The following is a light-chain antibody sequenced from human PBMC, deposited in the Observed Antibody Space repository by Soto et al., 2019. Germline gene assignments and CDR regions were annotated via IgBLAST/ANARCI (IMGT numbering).Light chain of an antibody. CDR1: SSDIGAYNF. Sequence: QSVLTQPAAVSGSPGQSIPISCTGTSSDIGAYNFVSWYQHHPGKAPKLIIFEVNNRPSGVSNRFSGSKSGSTASLRISDLQAEDEADYYCSSYTSVSIVVVFGGGTKLTVL. CDR2: EVN. V-gene: IGLV2-14*01. J-gene: IGLJ2*01. CDR3: SSYTSVSIVVV.